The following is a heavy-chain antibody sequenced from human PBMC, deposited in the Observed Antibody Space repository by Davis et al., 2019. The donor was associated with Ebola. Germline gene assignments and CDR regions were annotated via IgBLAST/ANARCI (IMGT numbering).Heavy chain of an antibody. CDR1: GFTFSNYA. CDR2: ISGSSRGT. J-gene: IGHJ4*02. V-gene: IGHV3-23*01. D-gene: IGHD5-12*01. CDR3: AKGFVVATIAVYFDY. Sequence: GGSLRLSCAASGFTFSNYAMSWVRQAPGKGLEWVSGISGSSRGTYYADSVEGRFTISRDNSKNTLYLQMNSLRTEDTAVYYCAKGFVVATIAVYFDYWGQGILVTVSS.